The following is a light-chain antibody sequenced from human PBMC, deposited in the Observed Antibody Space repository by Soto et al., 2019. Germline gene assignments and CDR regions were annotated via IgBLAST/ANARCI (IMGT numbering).Light chain of an antibody. J-gene: IGKJ4*02. Sequence: DIQVTQSPSSLSASVGDRVTITCRASQSISSYLDWYQQNPGKAPELLMYGASILQSGVPSRFSGSGGGTDFTLTIISVQAKDCATYYCQQTYPPPLPCGGRTKVEIK. CDR3: QQTYPPPLP. V-gene: IGKV1-39*01. CDR1: QSISSY. CDR2: GAS.